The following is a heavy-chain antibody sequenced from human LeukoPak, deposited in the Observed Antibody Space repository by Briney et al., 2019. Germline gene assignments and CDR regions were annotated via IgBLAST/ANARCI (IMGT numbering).Heavy chain of an antibody. CDR3: ARRAWDAFDI. CDR1: GFTFSSYE. CDR2: IRSRGSTI. Sequence: GGSLRLSCAASGFTFSSYEMNWVRQAPGKGLEWVSYIRSRGSTIYHADSVKGRFTISRDNAKNSLYLQMNSLRAEDTAVYYCARRAWDAFDIWGQGTMVTVSS. J-gene: IGHJ3*02. V-gene: IGHV3-48*03.